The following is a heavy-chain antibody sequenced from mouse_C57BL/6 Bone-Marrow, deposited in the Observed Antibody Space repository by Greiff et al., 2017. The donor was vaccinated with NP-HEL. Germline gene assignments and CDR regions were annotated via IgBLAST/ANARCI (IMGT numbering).Heavy chain of an antibody. CDR2: INPNNGGT. CDR3: ARNRGGPRIDY. Sequence: EVQLQQSGPELVKPGASVKISCKASGYTFTDYYMNWVKQSHGKSLEWIGDINPNNGGTSYNQKFKGKSTLTIDKSSSTAYMELLSLTSEDDAGYDCARNRGGPRIDYWGQGTTLTVSS. J-gene: IGHJ2*01. CDR1: GYTFTDYY. V-gene: IGHV1-26*01.